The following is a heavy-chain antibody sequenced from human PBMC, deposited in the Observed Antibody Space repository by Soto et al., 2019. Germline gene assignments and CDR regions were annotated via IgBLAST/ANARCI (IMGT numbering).Heavy chain of an antibody. D-gene: IGHD2-15*01. Sequence: LRLSCAASGFTFSNAWMSWVRQAPGKGLEWVGRIKSKTDGGTTDYAAPVKGRFTISRDDSKNTLYLQMNSLKTEDTAVYYCTTGPPYCSGGSCYEKAGYDYWGQGTLVTVSS. CDR1: GFTFSNAW. J-gene: IGHJ4*02. CDR2: IKSKTDGGTT. V-gene: IGHV3-15*01. CDR3: TTGPPYCSGGSCYEKAGYDY.